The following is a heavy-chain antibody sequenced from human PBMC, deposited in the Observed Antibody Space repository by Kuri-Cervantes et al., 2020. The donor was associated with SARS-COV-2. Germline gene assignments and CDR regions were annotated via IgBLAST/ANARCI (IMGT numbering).Heavy chain of an antibody. Sequence: SQTLSLTCAVYGGSISSSSYYWGWIRQPPGKGLEWIGSIYYSGSTYYNPSLKSRVTISVDTSKNQFSLKLSSVTAADTAVYYCARLVRGIQLWSIGNYYYYYGMDVWGQGTTVTVSS. V-gene: IGHV4-39*01. D-gene: IGHD5-18*01. CDR2: IYYSGST. CDR1: GGSISSSSYY. CDR3: ARLVRGIQLWSIGNYYYYYGMDV. J-gene: IGHJ6*02.